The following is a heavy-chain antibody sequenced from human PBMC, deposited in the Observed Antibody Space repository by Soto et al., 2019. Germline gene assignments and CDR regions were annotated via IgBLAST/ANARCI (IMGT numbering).Heavy chain of an antibody. CDR3: AKDGQGFTMVRGYFDY. J-gene: IGHJ4*02. Sequence: EVQLVESGGGLVQPGRSLRLSCAASGFTFDDYAMHWVRQAPGKGLEWVSGISWNSGSIGYADSVKGRFTISRDNAKNSLYLQMNSLRAEDTALYYCAKDGQGFTMVRGYFDYWGQGTLVTVSS. CDR1: GFTFDDYA. CDR2: ISWNSGSI. D-gene: IGHD3-10*01. V-gene: IGHV3-9*01.